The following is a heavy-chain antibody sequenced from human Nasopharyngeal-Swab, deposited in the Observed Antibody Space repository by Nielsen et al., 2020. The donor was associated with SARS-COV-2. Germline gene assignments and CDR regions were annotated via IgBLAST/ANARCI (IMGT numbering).Heavy chain of an antibody. CDR2: ISSSSSYI. V-gene: IGHV3-21*01. CDR1: GFTFSSYS. D-gene: IGHD1-26*01. CDR3: ARDSPGDYYYYGMDV. J-gene: IGHJ6*02. Sequence: GGSLRLSCAASGFTFSSYSMNWVRQAPGKGLEWVSSISSSSSYIYYADSVKGRFTISRDNAKNSLYLQMNSLRAEDTAVYYCARDSPGDYYYYGMDVWGQGTTVTVSS.